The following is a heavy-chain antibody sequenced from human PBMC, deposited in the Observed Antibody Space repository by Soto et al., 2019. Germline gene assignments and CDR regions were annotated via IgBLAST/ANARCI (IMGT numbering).Heavy chain of an antibody. CDR2: ILYDGSDK. CDR1: GFTFSSYG. D-gene: IGHD5-12*01. Sequence: QVQLAESGGGVVQPGRSLRLSCAASGFTFSSYGMHWVRQAPGKGLEWVAVILYDGSDKYYADSVKGRFTISRDNSKNTLYLQMNSLRAEDTAVYYCAKGAWLDIWGQGTMVTVSS. V-gene: IGHV3-30*18. J-gene: IGHJ3*02. CDR3: AKGAWLDI.